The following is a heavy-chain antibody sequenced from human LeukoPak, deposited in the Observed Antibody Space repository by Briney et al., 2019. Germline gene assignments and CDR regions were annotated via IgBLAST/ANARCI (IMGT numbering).Heavy chain of an antibody. J-gene: IGHJ4*02. Sequence: PLETLALTCSVSGGSINVYYWNWIRQSPGKGLEWIGSISYSGSTNYNPSLKSRVAISMDTSKNRFSLKVSSVIAADTAMYYCARGGSRSYTSSTLDYWGQGTLVTVSS. D-gene: IGHD6-6*01. V-gene: IGHV4-59*01. CDR1: GGSINVYY. CDR2: ISYSGST. CDR3: ARGGSRSYTSSTLDY.